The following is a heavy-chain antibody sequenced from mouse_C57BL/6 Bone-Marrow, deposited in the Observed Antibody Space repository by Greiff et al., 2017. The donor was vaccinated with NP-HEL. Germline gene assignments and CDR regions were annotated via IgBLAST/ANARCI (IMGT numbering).Heavy chain of an antibody. CDR3: ARHYYSNYFDY. CDR1: GFTFSSYG. D-gene: IGHD2-5*01. V-gene: IGHV5-6*02. Sequence: EVMLVESGGDLVKPGGSLKLSCAASGFTFSSYGMSWVRQTPDKRLEWVATISSGGSYTYYPDGVKGRFTISRDNAKNTLYLQMSSLKSEDTAMYYCARHYYSNYFDYWGQGTTLTVSS. J-gene: IGHJ2*01. CDR2: ISSGGSYT.